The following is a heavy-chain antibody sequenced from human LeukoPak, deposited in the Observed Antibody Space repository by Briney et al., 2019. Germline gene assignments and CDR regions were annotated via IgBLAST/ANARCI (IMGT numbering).Heavy chain of an antibody. D-gene: IGHD3-10*01. CDR2: ISAYSGNT. CDR3: ARVGGTMVRGVISTWFDP. CDR1: GYTFTSYG. V-gene: IGHV1-18*01. Sequence: GASVKVSCKASGYTFTSYGISWVRQAPGQGLEWMGWISAYSGNTNYAQKLQGRVTMTTDTSTSTAYMELRSLRSDDTTVYYCARVGGTMVRGVISTWFDPWGQGTLVTVSS. J-gene: IGHJ5*02.